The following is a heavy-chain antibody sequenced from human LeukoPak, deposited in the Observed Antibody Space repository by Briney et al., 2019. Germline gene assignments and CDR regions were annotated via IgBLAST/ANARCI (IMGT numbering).Heavy chain of an antibody. CDR1: GFTFSSNY. V-gene: IGHV4-4*02. Sequence: PGGSLRLSCAASGFTFSSNYMSWVRQPPGKGLEWIGEVNLQGSTNYNPSLKSRVAISVDKSENHISLKLTSVTAADTAVYYCAREGGPYRPLDYSGQGTLVTVAS. CDR3: AREGGPYRPLDY. CDR2: VNLQGST. J-gene: IGHJ4*02.